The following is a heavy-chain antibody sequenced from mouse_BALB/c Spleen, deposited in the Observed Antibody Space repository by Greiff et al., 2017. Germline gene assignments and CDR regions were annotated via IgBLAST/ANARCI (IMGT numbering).Heavy chain of an antibody. D-gene: IGHD2-14*01. V-gene: IGHV1-69*02. Sequence: QVQLQQSGAELVNPGAPVKLSCKASGYTFTSYWMNWVKQRPGRGLEWIGRIDPSDSETHYNQKFKDKATLTVDKSSSTAYIQLSSLTSEDSAVYYCAREEVRRLFDYWGQGTTLTVSS. CDR2: IDPSDSET. CDR1: GYTFTSYW. CDR3: AREEVRRLFDY. J-gene: IGHJ2*01.